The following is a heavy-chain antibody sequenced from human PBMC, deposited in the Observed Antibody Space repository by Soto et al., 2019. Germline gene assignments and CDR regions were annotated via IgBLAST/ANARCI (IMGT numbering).Heavy chain of an antibody. CDR3: ARQSGMDV. D-gene: IGHD5-12*01. J-gene: IGHJ6*02. CDR1: GYNFAGYW. CDR2: IFPGDSDT. Sequence: PGESLKISCKTSGYNFAGYWIGWVRQMPGKGLEWLWIIFPGDSDTKYSPSFQGQVIISADKSIRTAYLQWSSLKASDTAIYYCARQSGMDVWGQGTTVTVSS. V-gene: IGHV5-51*01.